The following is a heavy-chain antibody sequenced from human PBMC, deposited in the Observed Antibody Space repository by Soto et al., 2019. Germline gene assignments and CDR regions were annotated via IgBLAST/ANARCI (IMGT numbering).Heavy chain of an antibody. D-gene: IGHD6-19*01. Sequence: QLHQQQWGAGLLKPSETLSLTCAVYGGSFSGYFWNWIRQTPGKGLEWIGKVNHNGRNNYNPSLKSRVTITLDMSKNPISLKLTSVTAADTAVYYCARGGSSDWKVAFDFWGQGTMVTVSS. CDR3: ARGGSSDWKVAFDF. V-gene: IGHV4-34*02. J-gene: IGHJ3*01. CDR2: VNHNGRN. CDR1: GGSFSGYF.